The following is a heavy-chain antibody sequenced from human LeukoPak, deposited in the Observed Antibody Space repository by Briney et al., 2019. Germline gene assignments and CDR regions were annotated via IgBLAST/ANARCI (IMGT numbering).Heavy chain of an antibody. Sequence: PGGSLRLSCAASGLTFSKYAMSWVRPAPGRGLEWVSAVIGGRTYYADSVKGRFTIARDNFKDTLYLQMNSLRVEDTAVYYDAKDNYDSSGYYRDYYGMDVWGQGTTVTVSS. CDR2: VIGGRT. V-gene: IGHV3-23*01. J-gene: IGHJ6*02. D-gene: IGHD3-22*01. CDR1: GLTFSKYA. CDR3: AKDNYDSSGYYRDYYGMDV.